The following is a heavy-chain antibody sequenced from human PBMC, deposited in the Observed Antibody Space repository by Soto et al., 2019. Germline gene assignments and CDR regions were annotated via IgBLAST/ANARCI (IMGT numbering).Heavy chain of an antibody. CDR3: ARDYDYIWGSYRD. CDR2: ISSNGGST. V-gene: IGHV3-64*01. J-gene: IGHJ4*02. D-gene: IGHD3-16*02. CDR1: GFTFSSYA. Sequence: GGSLRLSCAASGFTFSSYAMHWVRQAPGKGLEYVSAISSNGGSTYYANSVKGRFTISRDNSKNTLYLQMGSLRAEDMAVYYCARDYDYIWGSYRDWGQGTLVTVSS.